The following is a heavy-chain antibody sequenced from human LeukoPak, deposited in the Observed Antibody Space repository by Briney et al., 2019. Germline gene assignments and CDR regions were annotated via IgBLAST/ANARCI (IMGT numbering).Heavy chain of an antibody. CDR2: IGWNGGRI. Sequence: PGRSLRLSCVASGFTFNDYAMHWVRQAPGKGLEWVSGIGWNGGRINYADSVKGRFTISRDNAKNSLYLQMDSLRAEDTAVYYCARDTGCAGGTCFSFYDYWGQGTLVTVSS. V-gene: IGHV3-9*01. CDR1: GFTFNDYA. D-gene: IGHD2-15*01. J-gene: IGHJ4*02. CDR3: ARDTGCAGGTCFSFYDY.